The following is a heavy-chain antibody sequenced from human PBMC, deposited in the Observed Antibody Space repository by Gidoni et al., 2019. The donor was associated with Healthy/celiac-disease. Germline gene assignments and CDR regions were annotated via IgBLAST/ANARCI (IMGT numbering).Heavy chain of an antibody. Sequence: QVQLQESGPGLVKPSETLSVTCAVSGSSISSGYYWGWIRQPPGKGLEWIGSIYHSGSTYYNPSLKSRVTISVDTSKNQFSLKLSSVTAADTAVYYCARVSGFYDYTTFDYWGQGTLVTVSS. CDR3: ARVSGFYDYTTFDY. J-gene: IGHJ4*02. D-gene: IGHD4-4*01. V-gene: IGHV4-38-2*01. CDR2: IYHSGST. CDR1: GSSISSGYY.